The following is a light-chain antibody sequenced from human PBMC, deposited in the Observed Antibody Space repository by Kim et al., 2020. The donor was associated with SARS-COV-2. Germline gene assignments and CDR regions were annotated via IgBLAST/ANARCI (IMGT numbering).Light chain of an antibody. CDR3: AAWDDSRYGRV. CDR1: SPNIGSNA. J-gene: IGLJ3*02. Sequence: GQRVTSSCSGSSPNIGSNAVSWYQQLPGTAPKLLVYSNDQWPSGVPDRFSGSRSGTSASLAISGLESEDEADYYCAAWDDSRYGRVFGGGTKVTVL. V-gene: IGLV1-44*01. CDR2: SND.